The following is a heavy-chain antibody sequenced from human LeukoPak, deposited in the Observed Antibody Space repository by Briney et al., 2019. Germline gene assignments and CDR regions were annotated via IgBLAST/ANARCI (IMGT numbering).Heavy chain of an antibody. D-gene: IGHD2/OR15-2a*01. CDR1: GFTFNSYG. CDR3: VKEYFRGFDQ. Sequence: PGGSLRLSCAASGFTFNSYGMHWVRRPPGKGLEWVAAISNDGKLTYYEDSVRGRFTISRDNSKNTVHLQMNSLRTEDTAVYHCVKEYFRGFDQWGQGTLVIVSS. CDR2: ISNDGKLT. J-gene: IGHJ4*02. V-gene: IGHV3-30*18.